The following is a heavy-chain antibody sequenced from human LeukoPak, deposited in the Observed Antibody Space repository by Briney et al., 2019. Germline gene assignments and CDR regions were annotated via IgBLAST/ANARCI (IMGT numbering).Heavy chain of an antibody. D-gene: IGHD6-13*01. CDR1: GGFISSGSYY. CDR3: ARVIAAAGTNWFDP. J-gene: IGHJ5*02. Sequence: PSETLSLTCTVSGGFISSGSYYWSWIRQPAGKGLVWIGRIYTSGSTNYNPSLKSRVTISVDTSRNQFSLKLSSVTAADTAVYYCARVIAAAGTNWFDPWGQGTLVTVSS. CDR2: IYTSGST. V-gene: IGHV4-61*02.